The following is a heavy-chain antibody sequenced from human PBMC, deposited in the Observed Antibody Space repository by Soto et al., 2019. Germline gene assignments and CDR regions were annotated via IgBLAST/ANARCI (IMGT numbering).Heavy chain of an antibody. CDR1: GFTFSDYW. J-gene: IGHJ5*01. Sequence: GSLRLSCVASGFTFSDYWMTWVRQAPGKGLEWVVNMKEDGSAKYYVDSVKGRFTISRDNAKNSLYLQMSSLRAEDTAVYYCVRDVGYYSFDSWGQGTLVTVSS. V-gene: IGHV3-7*01. CDR2: MKEDGSAK. CDR3: VRDVGYYSFDS. D-gene: IGHD2-15*01.